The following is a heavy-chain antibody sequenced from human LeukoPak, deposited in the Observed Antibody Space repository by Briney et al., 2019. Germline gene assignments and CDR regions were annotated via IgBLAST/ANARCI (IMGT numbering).Heavy chain of an antibody. CDR2: IYYSGST. J-gene: IGHJ3*02. CDR1: GGSISSYY. Sequence: SETLSLTCTVSGGSISSYYWSWIRQPPGKGLEWIGYIYYSGSTNYNPSLKSRATISVDTSKNQFSLKLSSVTAADTAVYYCARDPQWLVPRGGAFDIWGQGTMVTVSS. V-gene: IGHV4-59*01. CDR3: ARDPQWLVPRGGAFDI. D-gene: IGHD6-19*01.